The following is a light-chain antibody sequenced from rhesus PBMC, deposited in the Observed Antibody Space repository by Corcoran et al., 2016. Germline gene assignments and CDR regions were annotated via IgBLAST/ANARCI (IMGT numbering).Light chain of an antibody. CDR1: QSVSSS. CDR2: GAS. Sequence: EIVMTQSPATLSLSPGERATLSCRASQSVSSSLAWYQQKPGQAPRLLIYGASSRATGIPDRFSGSGSGTEFTLTISGLEPEDFAVYYCQQYSNWLTFGGGTKVEIK. J-gene: IGKJ4*01. CDR3: QQYSNWLT. V-gene: IGKV3-42*03.